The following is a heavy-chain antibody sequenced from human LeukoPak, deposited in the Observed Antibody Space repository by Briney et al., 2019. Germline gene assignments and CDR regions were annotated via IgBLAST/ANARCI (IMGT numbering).Heavy chain of an antibody. D-gene: IGHD6-13*01. CDR1: GFTFSSYS. J-gene: IGHJ6*02. V-gene: IGHV3-21*01. Sequence: GGSLRLSCAASGFTFSSYSMNWVRQAPGKGLEWVSSISSSSSYIYYADSVKGRFTISRDNAKNSLYLQMNSLRAEDTAVYYCARVDSSWPPRYYYGMDVWGQGTTVTVSS. CDR2: ISSSSSYI. CDR3: ARVDSSWPPRYYYGMDV.